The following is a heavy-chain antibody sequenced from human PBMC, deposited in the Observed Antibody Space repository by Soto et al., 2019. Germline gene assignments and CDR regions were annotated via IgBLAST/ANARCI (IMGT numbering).Heavy chain of an antibody. V-gene: IGHV1-18*01. D-gene: IGHD3-3*01. CDR1: GYTLTELS. CDR3: ARDRRFLEWLILFDP. CDR2: ISAYNGNT. J-gene: IGHJ5*02. Sequence: GASVKVSCKVSGYTLTELSMHWVRQAPGKGLEWMGWISAYNGNTNYAQKLQGRVTMTTDTSTSTAYMELRSLRSDDTAVYYCARDRRFLEWLILFDPWGQGTLVTVSS.